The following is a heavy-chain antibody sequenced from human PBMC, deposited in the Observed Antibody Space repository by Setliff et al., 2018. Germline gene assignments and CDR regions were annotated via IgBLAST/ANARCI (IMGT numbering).Heavy chain of an antibody. V-gene: IGHV5-51*01. CDR2: IYPGDSDT. CDR1: GYSFTSYW. Sequence: GESLTISGKGSGYSFTSYWIGWVRQMPGKGLEWMGIIYPGDSDTRYSPSFQGQVTISADKSISTAYLQWSSLKAADAAMYYCARARITGSTSELDYWGQGTLVTVSS. D-gene: IGHD1-20*01. CDR3: ARARITGSTSELDY. J-gene: IGHJ4*02.